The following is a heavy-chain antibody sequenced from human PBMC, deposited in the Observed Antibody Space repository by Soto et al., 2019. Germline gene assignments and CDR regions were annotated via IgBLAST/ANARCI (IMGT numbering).Heavy chain of an antibody. CDR3: AKRSYDILTGYSSD. CDR1: GFTFSSYA. Sequence: PGGSLRLSCAASGFTFSSYAMSWVRQAPGKGLEWVSAISGSGGSTYYADSVKGRFTISRDNSKNTLYLQMNSLRAEDTAVYYCAKRSYDILTGYSSDWGQGTLVTVSS. CDR2: ISGSGGST. D-gene: IGHD3-9*01. J-gene: IGHJ4*02. V-gene: IGHV3-23*01.